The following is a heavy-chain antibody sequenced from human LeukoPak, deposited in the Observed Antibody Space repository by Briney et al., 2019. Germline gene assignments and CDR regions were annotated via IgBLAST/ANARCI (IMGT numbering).Heavy chain of an antibody. Sequence: SETLSLTCTVSGGSIRSYYWSWIRQPPGKGLEWIGYIYYSGSTNYNPSLKSRVTISVDTSKNQFSLKLNSVTAADTAVYYCATGRWGVDYWGQGTLVTVSS. V-gene: IGHV4-59*08. CDR1: GGSIRSYY. CDR3: ATGRWGVDY. CDR2: IYYSGST. D-gene: IGHD3-16*01. J-gene: IGHJ4*02.